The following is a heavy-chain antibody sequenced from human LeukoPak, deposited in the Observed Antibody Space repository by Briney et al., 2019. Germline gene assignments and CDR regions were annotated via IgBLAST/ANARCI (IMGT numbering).Heavy chain of an antibody. CDR3: TRAGSFRHDY. J-gene: IGHJ4*02. Sequence: PGGSLRLSCAASGFTFSDYYMSWIRQAPGKGLVWVSRMNTDGSTIDYADSVKGRFTTSRDNAKNTLYLQMNNLRVEDTAVYYCTRAGSFRHDYWGQGTLVTVSS. CDR2: MNTDGSTI. CDR1: GFTFSDYY. V-gene: IGHV3-74*01.